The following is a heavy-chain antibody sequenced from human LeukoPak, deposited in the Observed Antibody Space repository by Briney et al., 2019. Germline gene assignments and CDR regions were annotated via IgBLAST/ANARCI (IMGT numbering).Heavy chain of an antibody. CDR2: ISSSSSYI. J-gene: IGHJ4*02. V-gene: IGHV3-21*01. CDR3: ARDSYYYDSSGFID. Sequence: GGSLRLSCAASGFTFSSYSMNWVRQAPGKGLEWVSSISSSSSYIYYEDSVKGRFTISRDNAKNSLYLQMNSLRAEDTAVYYCARDSYYYDSSGFIDWGQGTLVTVSS. D-gene: IGHD3-22*01. CDR1: GFTFSSYS.